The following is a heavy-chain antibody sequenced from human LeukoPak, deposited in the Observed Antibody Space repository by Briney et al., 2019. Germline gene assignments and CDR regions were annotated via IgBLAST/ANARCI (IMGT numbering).Heavy chain of an antibody. CDR1: GYTFTSYG. CDR3: ARDNSHYASSGYDY. D-gene: IGHD3-22*01. Sequence: ASVKVSCKASGYTFTSYGISWVRQAPGQGLEWMGWINPNSGGAKSAQKFQGRVTMTRHTSISTAYMELSRLRSDGTAVYYCARDNSHYASSGYDYWGRPTLATV. V-gene: IGHV1-2*02. J-gene: IGHJ4*02. CDR2: INPNSGGA.